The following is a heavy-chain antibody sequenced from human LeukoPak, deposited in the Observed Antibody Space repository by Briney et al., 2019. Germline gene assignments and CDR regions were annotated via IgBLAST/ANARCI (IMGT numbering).Heavy chain of an antibody. Sequence: SETLSLTCAVSGGSISSGGYSWSWIRQPPGKGLEWIGYVYHSGSTYYNPSLKSRVTISVDRSKNQFSLKLSSVTAADTAVYYSARGQWLEIDYWGQGTLVTVSS. D-gene: IGHD6-19*01. CDR3: ARGQWLEIDY. CDR2: VYHSGST. V-gene: IGHV4-30-2*01. CDR1: GGSISSGGYS. J-gene: IGHJ4*02.